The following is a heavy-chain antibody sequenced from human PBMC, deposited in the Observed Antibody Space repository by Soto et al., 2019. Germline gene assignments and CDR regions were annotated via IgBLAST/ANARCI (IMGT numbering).Heavy chain of an antibody. CDR2: INPNSGGT. J-gene: IGHJ3*02. Sequence: SLNVSCKAPGYTFTGYYMHWVRQAPGQGLERMGWINPNSGGTNYAQKFQGRFTMTRDTPISTAYMELTRLRSDDTPLYSCELVVVAASDAFDIWGQGTMVTVSS. CDR1: GYTFTGYY. V-gene: IGHV1-2*02. CDR3: ELVVVAASDAFDI. D-gene: IGHD2-15*01.